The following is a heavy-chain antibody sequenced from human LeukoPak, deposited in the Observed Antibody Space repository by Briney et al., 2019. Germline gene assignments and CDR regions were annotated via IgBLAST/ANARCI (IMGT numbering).Heavy chain of an antibody. V-gene: IGHV3-48*02. Sequence: GGSLRLSCAASGFTFSSYSMNWVPQAPGKGLEWVSHITASGTAMFYADSVKGRFTISRDNAKNSLYLQMNSLRDEDTAVYYCASSGSYRFDYWGQGTLVTVSS. CDR2: ITASGTAM. D-gene: IGHD1-26*01. CDR3: ASSGSYRFDY. CDR1: GFTFSSYS. J-gene: IGHJ4*02.